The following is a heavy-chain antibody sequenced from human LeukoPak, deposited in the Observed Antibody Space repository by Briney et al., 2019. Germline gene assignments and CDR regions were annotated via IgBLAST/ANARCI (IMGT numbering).Heavy chain of an antibody. CDR2: IYYSGST. J-gene: IGHJ4*02. Sequence: PSETLSLTCTVSGGSISSYYWSWIRQPPGKGLEWIGYIYYSGSTNYNPSLKSRVTISVDTSKNQFSLKLSSVTAADTAVYYCAKDPDSSGYVWGQGTLVTVSS. CDR3: AKDPDSSGYV. D-gene: IGHD3-22*01. CDR1: GGSISSYY. V-gene: IGHV4-59*12.